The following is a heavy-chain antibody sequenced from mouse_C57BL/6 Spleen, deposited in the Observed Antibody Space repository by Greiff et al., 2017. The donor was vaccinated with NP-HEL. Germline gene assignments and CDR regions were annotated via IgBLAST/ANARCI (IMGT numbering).Heavy chain of an antibody. CDR3: ARWDYGSSSWDY. CDR1: GYTFTSYW. J-gene: IGHJ4*01. V-gene: IGHV1-52*01. CDR2: IDPSDSET. Sequence: QVQLKQPGAELVRPGSSVKLSCKASGYTFTSYWMHWVKQRPIQGLEWIGNIDPSDSETHYNQKFKDKATLTVDKSSSTAYMQLSSLTSEDSAVYYCARWDYGSSSWDYWGQGTSVTVSS. D-gene: IGHD1-1*01.